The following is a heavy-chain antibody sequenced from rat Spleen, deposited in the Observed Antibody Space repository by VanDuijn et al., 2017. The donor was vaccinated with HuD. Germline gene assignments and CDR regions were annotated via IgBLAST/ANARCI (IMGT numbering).Heavy chain of an antibody. Sequence: EVQLVESGGGLVQPGRSLKLSCAASGFTFSNYGMAWVRQAPTKGLEWVASISSGGLNTYYRDSVKGRFTVSRDNTKSTLYLQLNSLKSDDTAIYYCARRGEFGSGFAYWGQGTLVTVSS. CDR3: ARRGEFGSGFAY. V-gene: IGHV5S13*01. J-gene: IGHJ3*01. CDR2: ISSGGLNT. CDR1: GFTFSNYG. D-gene: IGHD4-3*01.